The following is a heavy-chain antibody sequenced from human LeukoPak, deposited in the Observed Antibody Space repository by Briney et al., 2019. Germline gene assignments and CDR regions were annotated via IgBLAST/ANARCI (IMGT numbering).Heavy chain of an antibody. J-gene: IGHJ5*02. CDR3: ARDRVVVGATYHNWFDP. CDR1: GGSISSYY. D-gene: IGHD1-26*01. V-gene: IGHV4-4*07. Sequence: SETLSLTCTVSGGSISSYYWSWIRQPAGKGREWIGRIYTSGSTNYNPSLKSRVTMSVDTSKNQFSLKLSSVTGADTVVYYCARDRVVVGATYHNWFDPWGQGTLVTVS. CDR2: IYTSGST.